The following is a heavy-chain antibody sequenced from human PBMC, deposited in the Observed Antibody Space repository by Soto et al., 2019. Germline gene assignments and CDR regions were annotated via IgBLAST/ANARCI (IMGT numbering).Heavy chain of an antibody. CDR2: VYHSGTT. V-gene: IGHV4-4*02. J-gene: IGHJ4*02. Sequence: QVQLQESGPGLVKPSETLSVTCAVSGGSISSSNWWSWVRQSPGKGLEWIGEVYHSGTTHYNPSLKSRVIISVDTSNNQCSLHLSPVTAADTAVYYCAKLDGGGYWGQGTLVTVSS. CDR3: AKLDGGGY. CDR1: GGSISSSNW. D-gene: IGHD2-15*01.